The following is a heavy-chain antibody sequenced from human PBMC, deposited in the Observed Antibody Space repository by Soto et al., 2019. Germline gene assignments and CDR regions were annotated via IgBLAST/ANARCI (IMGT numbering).Heavy chain of an antibody. V-gene: IGHV1-69*01. CDR2: SIPIFGTA. CDR1: GGTVSSYA. D-gene: IGHD3-16*01. CDR3: ARAVMYDYVWGSYSGYFDY. Sequence: QVQLVQSGAEVKKPGSSVKVSCKASGGTVSSYAISWVRQAPGQGLEWMGGSIPIFGTANYAQKFQGRVTITADESTSTAYMELSSLRSEDTAVYYCARAVMYDYVWGSYSGYFDYWGQGTLVTVSS. J-gene: IGHJ4*02.